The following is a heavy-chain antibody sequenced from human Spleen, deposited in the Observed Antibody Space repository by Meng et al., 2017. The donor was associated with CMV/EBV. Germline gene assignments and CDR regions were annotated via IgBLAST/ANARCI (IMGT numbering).Heavy chain of an antibody. Sequence: ASVKVSCKTSSYTFTTYGISWVRQAPGQGLEWLGWISADNGDTNYPQKLQGRVAMTRDTSTSTAYMELRSLRSDDTAVYYCARLAHNIYYYYGMDVWGQGTTVTVSS. D-gene: IGHD1-14*01. CDR3: ARLAHNIYYYYGMDV. V-gene: IGHV1-18*01. CDR1: SYTFTTYG. J-gene: IGHJ6*02. CDR2: ISADNGDT.